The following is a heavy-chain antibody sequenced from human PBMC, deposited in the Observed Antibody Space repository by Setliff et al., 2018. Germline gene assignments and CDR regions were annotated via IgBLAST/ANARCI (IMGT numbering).Heavy chain of an antibody. CDR1: GGSISSYY. CDR2: RHDNGER. D-gene: IGHD5-18*01. V-gene: IGHV4-59*01. Sequence: ETLSLTCTVSGGSISSYYWSWIRQPPGKGLEWIGYRHDNGERDYNPSLGSRVTISVDTSKNQFSLMLTSVTAADTAIYYCAGRPQNTPMGPCDYWGQGTLVTVS. J-gene: IGHJ4*02. CDR3: AGRPQNTPMGPCDY.